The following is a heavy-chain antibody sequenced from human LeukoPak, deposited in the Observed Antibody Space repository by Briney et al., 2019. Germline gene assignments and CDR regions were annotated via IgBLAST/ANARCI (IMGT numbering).Heavy chain of an antibody. CDR1: GYSFTTYW. Sequence: GESLKISCKGSGYSFTTYWIAWVRQMPGKGLEWMGMIFPADSDTRYSPSFQGQDTISADKSISTAYLQWSSLKASDTATYYCARHRYDSSSFPYDYWGQGTLVTVSS. V-gene: IGHV5-51*01. D-gene: IGHD3-22*01. CDR2: IFPADSDT. CDR3: ARHRYDSSSFPYDY. J-gene: IGHJ4*02.